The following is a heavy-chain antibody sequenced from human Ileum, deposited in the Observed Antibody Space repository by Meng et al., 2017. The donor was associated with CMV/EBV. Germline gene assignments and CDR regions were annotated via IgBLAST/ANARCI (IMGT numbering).Heavy chain of an antibody. Sequence: GESLKISCAASGFTLSRHWMTWVRQAPGKGLEWVSGISGNVDRTYYGDSVKGRFTISRDNSKNTSYLQMNSLRGDDTAVYYCAKVSTFAYGPGSYFDYWGQGTLVTVSS. CDR3: AKVSTFAYGPGSYFDY. V-gene: IGHV3-23*01. D-gene: IGHD3-10*01. CDR2: ISGNVDRT. J-gene: IGHJ4*01. CDR1: GFTLSRHW.